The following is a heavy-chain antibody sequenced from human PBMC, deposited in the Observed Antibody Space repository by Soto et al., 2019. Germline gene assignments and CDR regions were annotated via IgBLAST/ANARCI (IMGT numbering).Heavy chain of an antibody. CDR3: AKRRTGTTYPDY. D-gene: IGHD1-7*01. Sequence: EVQLLESGGGLVQPGGSLRLSCAASGFTFSSYAMSWVRQAPGKGLEWVSAISGSGVSTYYADSVKGRFTISRDNSKNTLYLQMNSLRAEDTAVYYCAKRRTGTTYPDYWGQGTLVTVSS. CDR1: GFTFSSYA. J-gene: IGHJ4*02. CDR2: ISGSGVST. V-gene: IGHV3-23*01.